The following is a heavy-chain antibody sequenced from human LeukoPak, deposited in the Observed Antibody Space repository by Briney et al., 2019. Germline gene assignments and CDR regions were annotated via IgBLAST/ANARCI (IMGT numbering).Heavy chain of an antibody. CDR2: ISGSGGYT. D-gene: IGHD3-10*01. CDR3: AMGGSGSPFDY. V-gene: IGHV3-23*01. J-gene: IGHJ4*02. CDR1: GFIFSSYA. Sequence: GGSLRLSCAASGFIFSSYAMRWFRQPPGKGVGGVSVISGSGGYTYYAASVKGRFTISRDNSKNTLYLQMNSLRAEDTAVYYCAMGGSGSPFDYWGQGTLVTVSS.